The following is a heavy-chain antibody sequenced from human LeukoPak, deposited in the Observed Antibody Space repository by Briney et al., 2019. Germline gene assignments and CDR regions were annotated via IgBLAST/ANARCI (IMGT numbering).Heavy chain of an antibody. CDR3: AKGSLPLAGRGCFDP. Sequence: GGSLRLSCAASGFTFSAYAMSWVRQAPGKGLEWVSAIGGSGGGTYYADSVKGRFIISRDNSKNTLYLQMNNLRAEDTALYYCAKGSLPLAGRGCFDPWGQGTLVTVSS. D-gene: IGHD6-19*01. J-gene: IGHJ5*02. CDR1: GFTFSAYA. V-gene: IGHV3-23*01. CDR2: IGGSGGGT.